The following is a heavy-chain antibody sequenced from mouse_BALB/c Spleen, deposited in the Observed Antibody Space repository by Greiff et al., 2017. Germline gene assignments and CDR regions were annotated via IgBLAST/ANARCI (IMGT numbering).Heavy chain of an antibody. CDR2: ISSGGSYT. Sequence: EGQLVESGGGLVKPGGSLKLSCAASGFTFSSYTMSWVRQTPEKRLEWVATISSGGSYTYYPDSVKGRFTISRDNAKNTLYLQMSSLKSEDTAMYYCTRDSPYGSSYWFAYWGQGTLGTVSA. D-gene: IGHD1-1*01. J-gene: IGHJ3*01. CDR3: TRDSPYGSSYWFAY. V-gene: IGHV5-6-4*01. CDR1: GFTFSSYT.